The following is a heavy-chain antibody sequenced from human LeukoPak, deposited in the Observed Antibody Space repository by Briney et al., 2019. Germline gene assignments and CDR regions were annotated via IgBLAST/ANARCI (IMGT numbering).Heavy chain of an antibody. CDR2: IYHSGST. CDR1: GGSISRNTHY. CDR3: ARGMYYDILTGYCDP. D-gene: IGHD3-9*01. V-gene: IGHV4-39*07. J-gene: IGHJ5*02. Sequence: SETLSLTCSVSGGSISRNTHYCGWIRQPPGKGLEWIGSIYHSGSTYYNPSLKSRVTISVDTSKNQFSLKLSSVTAADAAVYYCARGMYYDILTGYCDPWGQGTLVTVSS.